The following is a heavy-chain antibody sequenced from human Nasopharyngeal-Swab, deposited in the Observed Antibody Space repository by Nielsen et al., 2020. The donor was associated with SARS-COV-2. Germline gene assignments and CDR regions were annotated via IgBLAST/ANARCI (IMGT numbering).Heavy chain of an antibody. CDR3: AKDSSVARGLDY. J-gene: IGHJ4*02. V-gene: IGHV3-9*01. D-gene: IGHD3-10*01. CDR1: GFAFDDYA. Sequence: GGSLRLSCAASGFAFDDYAMHWVRQAPGNGLEWVSGISWNGGSLAYAGSVEGRFTISRDNAENSLYLQMNSLRPEDTAVYFCAKDSSVARGLDYWGQGALVTVSS. CDR2: ISWNGGSL.